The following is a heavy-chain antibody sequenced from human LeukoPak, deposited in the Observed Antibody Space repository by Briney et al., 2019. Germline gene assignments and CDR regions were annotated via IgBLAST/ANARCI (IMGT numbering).Heavy chain of an antibody. J-gene: IGHJ4*02. CDR1: GFTFSSYT. D-gene: IGHD5-18*01. CDR3: ARAPDTAMVTGSDY. Sequence: GGSLRLSCAASGFTFSSYTMNWVRQAPGKGLEWVSSISIRSNYIYYADSVRGRFTISRDNAKNSLYLQTNNLRAEDTAVYYCARAPDTAMVTGSDYWGQGTLVTVSS. CDR2: ISIRSNYI. V-gene: IGHV3-21*01.